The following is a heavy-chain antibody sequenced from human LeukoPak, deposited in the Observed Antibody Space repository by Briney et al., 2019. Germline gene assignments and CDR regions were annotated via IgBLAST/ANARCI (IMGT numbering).Heavy chain of an antibody. J-gene: IGHJ5*02. CDR1: GFTFSSYA. CDR3: AKVSNRELLDDSSGYYYA. CDR2: ISGSGGST. D-gene: IGHD3-22*01. V-gene: IGHV3-23*01. Sequence: QTGGSLRLSCAASGFTFSSYAMSWVRQAPGKGLEWVSAISGSGGSTYYADSVKGRFTISRDNSKNTLYLQMNSLRAEDTAVYYCAKVSNRELLDDSSGYYYAWGQGTLVTVSS.